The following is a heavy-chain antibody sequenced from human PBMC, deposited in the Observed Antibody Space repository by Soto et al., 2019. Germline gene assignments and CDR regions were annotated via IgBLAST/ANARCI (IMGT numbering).Heavy chain of an antibody. CDR1: GDTFSDYD. D-gene: IGHD1-1*01. CDR2: MNPNSGHT. J-gene: IGHJ4*02. CDR3: TRGRNSGDGYNGGGY. Sequence: GASVKVSCKASGDTFSDYDINWVRQATGQGLEWMGWMNPNSGHTGYAQKFQGRVTMTRDTSISTAYMELSSLRYEDTAVYYCTRGRNSGDGYNGGGYWGQGTLVTVSS. V-gene: IGHV1-8*01.